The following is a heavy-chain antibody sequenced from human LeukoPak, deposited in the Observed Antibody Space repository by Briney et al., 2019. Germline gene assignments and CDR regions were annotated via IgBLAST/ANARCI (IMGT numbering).Heavy chain of an antibody. Sequence: SETLSLTCTVSGGSISSGDYYWSWIRQPPGKGLEWIGYIYYSGSTYYNPSLKSRVTISVDTSKNQISLKLSSVTAADTAVYYCASATTVTAFDYWGQGTLVTVSS. J-gene: IGHJ4*02. CDR2: IYYSGST. D-gene: IGHD4-17*01. CDR3: ASATTVTAFDY. CDR1: GGSISSGDYY. V-gene: IGHV4-30-4*01.